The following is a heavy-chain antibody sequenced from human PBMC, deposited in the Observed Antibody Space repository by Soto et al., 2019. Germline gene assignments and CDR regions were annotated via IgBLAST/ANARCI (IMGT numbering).Heavy chain of an antibody. Sequence: PGGSLSLSCAASGFTFSGSPVHSVRQASRKGLEWVGRIGSKTNSYATSYAASVRGRFTISRDDSKNTASLQMNSLKTEDTAVYYCTRPTFGSTSCFDPWGQGTLVTVSS. CDR1: GFTFSGSP. J-gene: IGHJ5*02. CDR2: IGSKTNSYAT. D-gene: IGHD2-2*01. CDR3: TRPTFGSTSCFDP. V-gene: IGHV3-73*01.